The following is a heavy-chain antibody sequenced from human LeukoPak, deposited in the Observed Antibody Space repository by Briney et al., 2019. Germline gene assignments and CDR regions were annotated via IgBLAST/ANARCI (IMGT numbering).Heavy chain of an antibody. D-gene: IGHD5-18*01. V-gene: IGHV3-23*01. J-gene: IGHJ4*02. Sequence: GGSLRLSCAAFGFTFSSYAMSWVRQAPEKGLEWVSPISGRGDSTNYADSVKGRFTISRDNSKNTLYLQMNSLRAEDTAVYYCAKVPWILIWTRYFDYWGQGTLVTVSS. CDR3: AKVPWILIWTRYFDY. CDR1: GFTFSSYA. CDR2: ISGRGDST.